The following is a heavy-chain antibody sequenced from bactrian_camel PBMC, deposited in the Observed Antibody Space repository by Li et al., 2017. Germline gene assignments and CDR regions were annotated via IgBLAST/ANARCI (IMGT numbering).Heavy chain of an antibody. D-gene: IGHD2*01. J-gene: IGHJ4*01. Sequence: VQLVESGGGSVQAGGSLRLSCVVSGDDSSQDRTLCLGWFRKIPGKEREGVAAIDTDGRTNYAGSVNGRFTISRDSVVNTLYLQMNDLMPEDTAMYYCAASSSERGLLFRLLAPIPDSYWGQGTQVTVS. V-gene: IGHV3S53*01. CDR1: GDDSSQDRTLC. CDR2: IDTDGRT. CDR3: AASSSERGLLFRLLAPIPDSY.